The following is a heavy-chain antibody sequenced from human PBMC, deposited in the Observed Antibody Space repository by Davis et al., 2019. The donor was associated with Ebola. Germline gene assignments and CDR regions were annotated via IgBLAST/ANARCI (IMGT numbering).Heavy chain of an antibody. J-gene: IGHJ4*02. Sequence: GESLKISCAASGFTFSSYAMHWVRQAPGKGLEWVAVISYDGSNKYYADSVKGRFTISRHNSKNTLYLQMNSLRAEDTAVYYCARGSRDGYKNWGQGTLVTVSS. CDR1: GFTFSSYA. CDR3: ARGSRDGYKN. D-gene: IGHD5-24*01. CDR2: ISYDGSNK. V-gene: IGHV3-30*14.